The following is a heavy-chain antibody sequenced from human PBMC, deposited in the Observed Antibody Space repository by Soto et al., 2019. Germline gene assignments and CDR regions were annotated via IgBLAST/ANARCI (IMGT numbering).Heavy chain of an antibody. V-gene: IGHV6-1*01. CDR2: TYYRSKWYN. Sequence: SHTLSLTCAISGDSVSSNSAAWNLIRQSPSRGLEWLGGTYYRSKWYNDYAVSVKSRITINPDTSKNQFSLQLNSVTPEDTAVYYCARGVYSSSWPEGYYFEYWGEGTLVTVSS. J-gene: IGHJ4*02. CDR1: GDSVSSNSAA. CDR3: ARGVYSSSWPEGYYFEY. D-gene: IGHD6-13*01.